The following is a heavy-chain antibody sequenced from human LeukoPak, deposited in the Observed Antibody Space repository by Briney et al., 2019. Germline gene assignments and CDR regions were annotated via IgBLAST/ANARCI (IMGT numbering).Heavy chain of an antibody. V-gene: IGHV4-30-4*08. CDR2: IYYSGST. Sequence: SETLSLTCTVSGGSISSYYWSWIRQPPGKGLEWIGYIYYSGSTYYNPSLKSRVTISVDTSKNQFSLKLSSVTAADTAVYYCARDQPPLGYYDSSGYYGFDYWGQGTLVTVSS. CDR1: GGSISSYY. D-gene: IGHD3-22*01. J-gene: IGHJ4*02. CDR3: ARDQPPLGYYDSSGYYGFDY.